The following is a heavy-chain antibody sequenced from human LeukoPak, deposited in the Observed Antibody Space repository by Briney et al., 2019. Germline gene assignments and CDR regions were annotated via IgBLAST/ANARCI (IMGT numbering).Heavy chain of an antibody. Sequence: GGSLRLSCAASGFTFRSYVMSWVRQAPGKGLEWVSVISGSGGSTYYADSVRGRFTISRDNSKNTPYLHMNSLGAEDTALYYCARNYYEPTYDYYFDCWGQGTLVTVSS. CDR1: GFTFRSYV. CDR3: ARNYYEPTYDYYFDC. CDR2: ISGSGGST. V-gene: IGHV3-23*01. J-gene: IGHJ4*02. D-gene: IGHD1-26*01.